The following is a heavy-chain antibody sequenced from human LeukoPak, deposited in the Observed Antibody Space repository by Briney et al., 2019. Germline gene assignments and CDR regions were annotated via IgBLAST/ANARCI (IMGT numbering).Heavy chain of an antibody. V-gene: IGHV3-53*01. CDR3: ATNYNSGYPLN. Sequence: QPGGSLRLSCAASGXTVSSNYMSWVRQAPGKGLEWVSVIYSGGSTYYADSVKGRFTISRDNSKNTVDLQMNSLKAEDTAVYYCATNYNSGYPLNWGQGTLVTVSS. CDR1: GXTVSSNY. J-gene: IGHJ4*02. D-gene: IGHD6-19*01. CDR2: IYSGGST.